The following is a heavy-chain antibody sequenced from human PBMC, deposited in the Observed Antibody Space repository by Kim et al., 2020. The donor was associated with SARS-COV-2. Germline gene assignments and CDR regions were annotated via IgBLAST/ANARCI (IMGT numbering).Heavy chain of an antibody. Sequence: SVKVSCKASGGTFSSYAISWVRQAPGQGLEWMGRIIPILGIANYAQKFQGRVTITADKSTSTAYMELSSLRSEDTAVYYCARDKRIGVPAASDWGQGTLVTVSS. V-gene: IGHV1-69*04. J-gene: IGHJ4*02. CDR3: ARDKRIGVPAASD. D-gene: IGHD2-2*01. CDR1: GGTFSSYA. CDR2: IIPILGIA.